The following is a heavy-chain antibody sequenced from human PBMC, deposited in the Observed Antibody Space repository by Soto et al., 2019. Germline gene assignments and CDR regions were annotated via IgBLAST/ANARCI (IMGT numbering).Heavy chain of an antibody. CDR3: ARRTNGYFGY. Sequence: EVQLLESGGGLVQPGGSLTLSCAASGFTFSDYTMSWVRQAPGKVLECISVILADYNKYYTDSVRGRFTISRDNSKNTLYLEMNSLRAEDTAVYYCARRTNGYFGYWGQGALVTVSS. CDR2: ILADYNK. V-gene: IGHV3-23*03. CDR1: GFTFSDYT. J-gene: IGHJ4*02. D-gene: IGHD2-8*01.